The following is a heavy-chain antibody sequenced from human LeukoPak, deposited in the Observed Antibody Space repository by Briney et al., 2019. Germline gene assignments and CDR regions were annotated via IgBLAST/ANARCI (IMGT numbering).Heavy chain of an antibody. D-gene: IGHD2-2*02. V-gene: IGHV3-48*03. CDR3: ARECCSSTSCYTPCDAFDI. Sequence: GGSLRLSCAASGCTFSSYEMNWVRQAPGKGLEWVSYISSSGSTIYYADSVKGRFTISRDNAKNSLYLQMNSLRAEDTAVYYCARECCSSTSCYTPCDAFDIWGQGTMVTVSS. CDR1: GCTFSSYE. CDR2: ISSSGSTI. J-gene: IGHJ3*02.